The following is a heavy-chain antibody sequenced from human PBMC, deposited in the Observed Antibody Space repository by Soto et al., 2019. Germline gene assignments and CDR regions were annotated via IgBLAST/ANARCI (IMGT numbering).Heavy chain of an antibody. D-gene: IGHD1-26*01. J-gene: IGHJ4*02. V-gene: IGHV3-23*01. CDR1: GFTFSDHA. CDR3: VKEGKMGVEGFDF. CDR2: IRGDLVTT. Sequence: EMQLPESGGDLVQPGGSLRLSCATSGFTFSDHAMHWVRQAPGEGLEWVSGIRGDLVTTPYADSVKGRFTISRDNPKNTLYLQMNSLRAEDTAIYYCVKEGKMGVEGFDFWGQGTLVTVSS.